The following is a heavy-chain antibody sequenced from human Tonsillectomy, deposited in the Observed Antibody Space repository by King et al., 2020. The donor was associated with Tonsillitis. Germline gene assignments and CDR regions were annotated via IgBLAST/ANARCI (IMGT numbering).Heavy chain of an antibody. Sequence: VQLVESGGGLVQPGGSLRLSCAASGFIFSKYAMSWVRQAPGKGLEWVSGISGSGGSTYSADCVKGRFTISRDNSKNRLYLQMNSLRAEDTAVYYCAKDKVATMPRDAFDFWGQGTMVTDSS. CDR1: GFIFSKYA. D-gene: IGHD5-12*01. CDR3: AKDKVATMPRDAFDF. CDR2: ISGSGGST. V-gene: IGHV3-23*04. J-gene: IGHJ3*01.